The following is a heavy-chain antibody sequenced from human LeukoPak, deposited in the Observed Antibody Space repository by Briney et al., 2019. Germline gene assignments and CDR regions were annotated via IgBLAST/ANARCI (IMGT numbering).Heavy chain of an antibody. D-gene: IGHD4-11*01. CDR1: GFTFSRYG. J-gene: IGHJ4*02. V-gene: IGHV3-30*02. CDR3: ARGNGPRPYYFDY. Sequence: PGGSLRLSCAASGFTFSRYGMHWVRQAPGKGLEWVTFIRYDGSNKNYADSVKGRFTISRDNSKNTVYLQMNSLRAEDTAVYYCARGNGPRPYYFDYWGQGTLVTVSS. CDR2: IRYDGSNK.